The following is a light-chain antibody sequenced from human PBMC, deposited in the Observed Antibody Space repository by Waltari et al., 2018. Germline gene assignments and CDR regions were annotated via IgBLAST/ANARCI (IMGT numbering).Light chain of an antibody. CDR1: KSDIGGWDR. Sequence: QSALTQPPSVSGSPGQSVTISCPATKSDIGGWDRVSWYQQAPGSAPKLILFDVNNPPSGVPDRFSGSKSGNTASLTISGLQTEDEADYYYSSYTDNTVLFGGGTKLTVL. J-gene: IGLJ2*01. V-gene: IGLV2-18*02. CDR2: DVN. CDR3: SSYTDNTVL.